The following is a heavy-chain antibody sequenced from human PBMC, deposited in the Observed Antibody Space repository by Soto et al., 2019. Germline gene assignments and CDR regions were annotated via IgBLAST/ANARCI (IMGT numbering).Heavy chain of an antibody. V-gene: IGHV1-2*02. J-gene: IGHJ6*02. Sequence: GASVKVSCKASGYTSTGYYMHWVRQAPGQGLEWMGWINPNSGGTNYAQKFQGRVTMTRDTSISTAYMELSRLRSDDTAVYYCARGIAAAGTPGDVWGQGTTVTVSS. CDR2: INPNSGGT. D-gene: IGHD6-13*01. CDR3: ARGIAAAGTPGDV. CDR1: GYTSTGYY.